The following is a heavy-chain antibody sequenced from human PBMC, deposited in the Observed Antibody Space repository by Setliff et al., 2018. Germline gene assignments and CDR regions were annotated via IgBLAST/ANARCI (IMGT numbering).Heavy chain of an antibody. D-gene: IGHD3-10*01. J-gene: IGHJ5*02. CDR3: AKDLGVNFGESIA. CDR2: VSGSGVNT. Sequence: PGGSLRLSCVASGFRFSSYAMNWVRQAPGKGLEWVSGVSGSGVNTFYADSVKGRFTISRDDSKNTLYLQMNSLRTEDTALYYCAKDLGVNFGESIAWGQGTLVTVSS. CDR1: GFRFSSYA. V-gene: IGHV3-23*01.